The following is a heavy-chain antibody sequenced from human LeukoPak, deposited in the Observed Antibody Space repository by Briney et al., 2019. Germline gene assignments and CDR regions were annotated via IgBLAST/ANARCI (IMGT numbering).Heavy chain of an antibody. V-gene: IGHV3-33*01. CDR3: ARVGDYDFWSAPMGAFDI. Sequence: GGSLRLSCAASGFTFSSYGMHWVRQAPGKGLEWVAVKWYDGSNKYYADSVKGRFTISRDNSKNTLYLQMNSLRAEDTAVYYCARVGDYDFWSAPMGAFDIWGQGTMVTVSS. J-gene: IGHJ3*02. D-gene: IGHD3-3*01. CDR2: KWYDGSNK. CDR1: GFTFSSYG.